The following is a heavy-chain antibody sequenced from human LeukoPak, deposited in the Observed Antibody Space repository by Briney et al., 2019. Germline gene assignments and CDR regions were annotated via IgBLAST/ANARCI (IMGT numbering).Heavy chain of an antibody. CDR1: GYTFTSYD. CDR2: IIPIFGTA. V-gene: IGHV1-69*13. J-gene: IGHJ4*02. Sequence: GASVKVSCKASGYTFTSYDINWVRQATGQGLEWMGGIIPIFGTANYAQKFQGRVTITADESTSTAYMELSSLRSEDTAVYYCARDGVYSSSSFDYWGQGTLVTVSS. D-gene: IGHD6-6*01. CDR3: ARDGVYSSSSFDY.